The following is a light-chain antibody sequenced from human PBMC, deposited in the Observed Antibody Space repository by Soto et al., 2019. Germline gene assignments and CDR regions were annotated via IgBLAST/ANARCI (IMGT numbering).Light chain of an antibody. CDR2: AAS. Sequence: DIQMTQSPSSVSASVGDRVTITCRASQGISSWLAWYQQKPGKAPKLLIYAASHLQSGVPSRFSGSGSGSDFRLTINNLQPEDFASYFCQQASTFPLTFGGGTKVEIK. CDR3: QQASTFPLT. CDR1: QGISSW. V-gene: IGKV1-12*01. J-gene: IGKJ4*01.